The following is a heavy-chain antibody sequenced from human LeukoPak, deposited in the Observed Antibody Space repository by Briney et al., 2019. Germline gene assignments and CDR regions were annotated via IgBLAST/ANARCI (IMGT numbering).Heavy chain of an antibody. CDR3: AGLTIFGVDTLLRYGMDV. J-gene: IGHJ6*02. CDR2: IYSSGST. CDR1: GGSITTYY. Sequence: SETLSLTCTVSGGSITTYYWSWVRQLPGKGLEWIGCIYSSGSTNYNPSLKSRVTISQDTSKNQFSLKLSSATAADTAVYYCAGLTIFGVDTLLRYGMDVWGQGTTVTVSS. D-gene: IGHD3-3*01. V-gene: IGHV4-59*01.